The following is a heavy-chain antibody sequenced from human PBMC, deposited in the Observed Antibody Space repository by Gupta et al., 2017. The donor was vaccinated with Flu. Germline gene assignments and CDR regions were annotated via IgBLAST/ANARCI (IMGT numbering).Heavy chain of an antibody. CDR1: TSW. CDR3: VRGRAYFRFDF. Sequence: TSWMTWVGQARVKVLEWVANIKEDGSTKNYGDTVEGGFTITRDNPQNSRFLQMDTLRVEDTAVYYCVRGRAYFRFDFWGQGTLVTVSS. V-gene: IGHV3-7*01. CDR2: IKEDGSTK. D-gene: IGHD2-21*01. J-gene: IGHJ4*02.